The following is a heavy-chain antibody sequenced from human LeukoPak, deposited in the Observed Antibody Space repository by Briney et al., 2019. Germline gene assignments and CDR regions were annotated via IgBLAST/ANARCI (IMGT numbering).Heavy chain of an antibody. Sequence: QSGGSLRLSCTTSGFTFGDYAMSWVRQAPGKGLEWVGFIRSKAYGGTTEYAASVKGRFTISRDDSKSIAYLQMNSLKTEDTAVYYCTRDLYYDILTGPDGGGYYFDYWGQGTLVTVSS. V-gene: IGHV3-49*04. D-gene: IGHD3-9*01. CDR2: IRSKAYGGTT. J-gene: IGHJ4*02. CDR3: TRDLYYDILTGPDGGGYYFDY. CDR1: GFTFGDYA.